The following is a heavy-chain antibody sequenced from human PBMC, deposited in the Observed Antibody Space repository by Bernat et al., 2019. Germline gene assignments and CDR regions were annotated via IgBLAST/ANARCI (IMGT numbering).Heavy chain of an antibody. Sequence: QVQLVQSGAEVKKPGSSVKVSCKASGGTFSSYTISWVRQAPGQGLEWMGRIIPILGIANYAQKFQGSVTITADKSTSTAYMELSSLRSEDTAVYYCARTKGIAEAGHFDYWGQGTLVTVSS. V-gene: IGHV1-69*02. J-gene: IGHJ4*02. D-gene: IGHD6-13*01. CDR1: GGTFSSYT. CDR3: ARTKGIAEAGHFDY. CDR2: IIPILGIA.